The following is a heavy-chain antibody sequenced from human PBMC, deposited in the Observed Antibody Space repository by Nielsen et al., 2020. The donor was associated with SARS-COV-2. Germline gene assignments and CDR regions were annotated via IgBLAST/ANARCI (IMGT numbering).Heavy chain of an antibody. CDR3: ARGRFYDSSGYYSDY. CDR1: GGSISSYY. CDR2: IYYSGST. Sequence: SETLSLTCTVSGGSISSYYWSWIRQPPGKGLEWIGYIYYSGSTHYNPSLKSRVTISVDTSKNQFSLKLTSVTAADTAVYYCARGRFYDSSGYYSDYWGQGTLVTVSS. V-gene: IGHV4-59*01. D-gene: IGHD3-22*01. J-gene: IGHJ4*02.